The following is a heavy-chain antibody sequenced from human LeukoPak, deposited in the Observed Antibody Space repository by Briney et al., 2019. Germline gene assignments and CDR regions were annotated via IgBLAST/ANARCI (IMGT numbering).Heavy chain of an antibody. Sequence: SETLSLTCTVSGYSISNGYYWGWIRQPPGTGLEWIGSIYPSGSTFYNPSLKSRVTISVDTSKNQFSLKLRSVTAADTAVYYCARVGGITMIVVLITDAFDIWGQGTMVTVSS. CDR2: IYPSGST. V-gene: IGHV4-38-2*02. J-gene: IGHJ3*02. D-gene: IGHD3-22*01. CDR1: GYSISNGYY. CDR3: ARVGGITMIVVLITDAFDI.